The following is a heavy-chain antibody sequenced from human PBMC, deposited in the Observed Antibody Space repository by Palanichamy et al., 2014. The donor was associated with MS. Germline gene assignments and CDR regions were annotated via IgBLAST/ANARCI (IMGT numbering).Heavy chain of an antibody. V-gene: IGHV4-39*01. CDR1: GDSINSPSCF. CDR2: IYYSGTT. Sequence: QLHLQESGPGLVKPSETLSLTCTVSGDSINSPSCFWAWIRQAPGKGLEWVGNIYYSGTTYYNPSLKSRVTISVDTSKNQFSLNLTSVTAADTAVYYCATQAVALDTGLDYWGQGALVTVSS. J-gene: IGHJ4*02. D-gene: IGHD6-19*01. CDR3: ATQAVALDTGLDY.